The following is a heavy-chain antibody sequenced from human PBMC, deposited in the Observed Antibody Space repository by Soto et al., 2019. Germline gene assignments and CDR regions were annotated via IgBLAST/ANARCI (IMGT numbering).Heavy chain of an antibody. CDR2: IITFFGAA. V-gene: IGHV1-69*01. D-gene: IGHD1-1*01. CDR1: GGKFTTYA. J-gene: IGHJ6*02. Sequence: QVQLVQSGAEVRKPGSSVRVSCKASGGKFTTYAIIWVRQAPGQGLEWLGGIITFFGAAMYAQKFQDRVTITADEFTTTAYMELSSLRSDDTAVYYCARGGKERFRGPGMDVWGQGTTVTVSS. CDR3: ARGGKERFRGPGMDV.